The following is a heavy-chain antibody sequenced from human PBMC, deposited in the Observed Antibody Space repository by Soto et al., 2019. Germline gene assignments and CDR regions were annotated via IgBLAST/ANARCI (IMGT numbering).Heavy chain of an antibody. Sequence: EVQLLESGGGLVQPGGSLRLSCAASGFTFSSYAMSWVRQAPGKGLEWVSAISGSGGSTYYADSVKGRFTISRDNSKNTLYPQMNGVRAEDTAVYYCAKGDAAVAGTGGVGFDYWGQGTLVTVSS. CDR2: ISGSGGST. J-gene: IGHJ4*02. D-gene: IGHD6-19*01. CDR3: AKGDAAVAGTGGVGFDY. V-gene: IGHV3-23*01. CDR1: GFTFSSYA.